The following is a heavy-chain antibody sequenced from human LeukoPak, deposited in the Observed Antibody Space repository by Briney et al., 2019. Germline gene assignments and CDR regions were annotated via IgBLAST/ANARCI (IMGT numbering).Heavy chain of an antibody. Sequence: GESLKISCKGSGYSFTSYGISWVRQAPGQGLEWMGWISAYNGNTNYAQKLQGRVTMTTDTSTSTAYMELRSLRSDDTAVYYCAISIAAAGTDYWGQGTLVTVSS. CDR2: ISAYNGNT. CDR1: GYSFTSYG. V-gene: IGHV1-18*01. CDR3: AISIAAAGTDY. J-gene: IGHJ4*02. D-gene: IGHD6-13*01.